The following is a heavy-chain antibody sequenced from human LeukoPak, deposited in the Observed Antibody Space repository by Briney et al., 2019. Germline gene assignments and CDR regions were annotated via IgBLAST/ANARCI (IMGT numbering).Heavy chain of an antibody. V-gene: IGHV1-2*02. D-gene: IGHD3-10*01. Sequence: ASVKVSCKASGNTFTAYYMHWVRQAPGQGLVWMGWINPNSGDTNYAQKFQGRVTMTRDTTTSTAYMELSSLRSDDTAVYYCASYRGSSGYYYYMDVWGKGTTVTVSS. J-gene: IGHJ6*03. CDR2: INPNSGDT. CDR1: GNTFTAYY. CDR3: ASYRGSSGYYYYMDV.